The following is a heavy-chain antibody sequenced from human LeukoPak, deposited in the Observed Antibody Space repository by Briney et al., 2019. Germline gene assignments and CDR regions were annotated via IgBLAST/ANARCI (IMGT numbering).Heavy chain of an antibody. D-gene: IGHD5-18*01. CDR2: ISGSGGST. V-gene: IGHV3-23*01. Sequence: ISGSGGSTYYADSVKGRLTISRDNSNNTLYLQMNSLRAEDTAVYYCAKGPPRLWLYLVDYWGQGTLVTVSS. CDR3: AKGPPRLWLYLVDY. J-gene: IGHJ4*02.